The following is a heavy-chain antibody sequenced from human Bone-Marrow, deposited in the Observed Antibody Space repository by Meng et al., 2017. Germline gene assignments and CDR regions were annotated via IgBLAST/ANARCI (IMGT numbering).Heavy chain of an antibody. CDR1: GFTFSSYG. CDR2: IWYYGSNK. CDR3: ARVMDLVWWWLLTGAVDY. Sequence: GESLKISCAASGFTFSSYGMHWVRQAPGKGLEWVALIWYYGSNKYYADSVKGRFTISRDNSKNTLYLQMNSLRAEDTDVYDYARVMDLVWWWLLTGAVDYWGQGTMVTVSS. V-gene: IGHV3-33*01. J-gene: IGHJ4*03. D-gene: IGHD2-21*02.